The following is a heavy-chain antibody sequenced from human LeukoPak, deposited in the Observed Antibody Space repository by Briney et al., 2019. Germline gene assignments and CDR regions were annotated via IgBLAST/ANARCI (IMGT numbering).Heavy chain of an antibody. D-gene: IGHD3-16*01. J-gene: IGHJ4*02. CDR3: ARVGLGISPHLDY. CDR2: IYHSGST. Sequence: SGTLSLTCAVSSGSISNNNWWSWVRQPPGRGLEWIGEIYHSGSTNYNPSLKSRVTISVDKSKNQFSLKLRSVTAADTAVYYCARVGLGISPHLDYWGQGTLVTVSS. V-gene: IGHV4-4*02. CDR1: SGSISNNNW.